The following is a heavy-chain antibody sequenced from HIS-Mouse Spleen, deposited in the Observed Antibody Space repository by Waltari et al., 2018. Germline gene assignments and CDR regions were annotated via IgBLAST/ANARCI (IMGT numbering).Heavy chain of an antibody. V-gene: IGHV3-33*06. CDR1: GFTFSSYG. J-gene: IGHJ3*02. Sequence: RSLRLSCAASGFTFSSYGMHCVRQAPGKGLEWVAVIWYDGSNKYYADSVKGRFTISRDNSKNTLYLQMNSLRAEDTAVYYCAKASGPNAFDIWGQGTMVTVSS. CDR2: IWYDGSNK. CDR3: AKASGPNAFDI.